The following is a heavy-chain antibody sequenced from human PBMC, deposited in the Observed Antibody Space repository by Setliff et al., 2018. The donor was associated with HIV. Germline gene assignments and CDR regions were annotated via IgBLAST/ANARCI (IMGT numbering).Heavy chain of an antibody. J-gene: IGHJ4*02. CDR1: GYTFNDYH. D-gene: IGHD1-26*01. CDR3: ARGIFSGSYHYFDY. V-gene: IGHV1-2*05. Sequence: ASVKVSCKTSGYTFNDYHIYWVRQAPGQGLEWVGQINPNSGGTKSTKKFEGRISMTRDASIRTVYMDFSRLRHEDTGLYFCARGIFSGSYHYFDYWGQGTLVTVSS. CDR2: INPNSGGT.